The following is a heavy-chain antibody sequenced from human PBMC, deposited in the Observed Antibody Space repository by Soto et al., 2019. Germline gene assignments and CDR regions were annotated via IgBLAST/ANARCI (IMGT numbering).Heavy chain of an antibody. J-gene: IGHJ3*02. V-gene: IGHV4-39*01. CDR1: GGSISSSSYY. CDR3: GRVVAAYLAGAAFDI. CDR2: IYYSGST. Sequence: SETLSLTCTVSGGSISSSSYYWGWIRQPPGKGLEWIGSIYYSGSTYYNPSLKSRVTISVDTSKNQFSLKLSSVTAADTAVYYCGRVVAAYLAGAAFDIWGQGTMVTVSS. D-gene: IGHD2-15*01.